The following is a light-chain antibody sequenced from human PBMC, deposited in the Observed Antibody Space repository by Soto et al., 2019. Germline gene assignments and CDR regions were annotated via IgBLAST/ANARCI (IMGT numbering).Light chain of an antibody. CDR3: QQSYSTPWT. CDR2: AAS. J-gene: IGKJ1*01. Sequence: DIQMTQSPSSLSASVGDRVTITCRASQSIISYLNWYQQKPGKAPKLLIYAASSLQSGVPSRFSGSGSGTDFTLTISSLQPEDFATYYCQQSYSTPWTFGQGTKVDNK. CDR1: QSIISY. V-gene: IGKV1-39*01.